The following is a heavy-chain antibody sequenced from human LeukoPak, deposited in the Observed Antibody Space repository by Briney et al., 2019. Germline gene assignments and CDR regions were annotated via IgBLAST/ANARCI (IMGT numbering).Heavy chain of an antibody. Sequence: QPGGSLRLSCAASGFTFSSYSMNWARQAPGKGLEWVSYISSSSSTIYYADSVKGRFTISRDNAKNSLYLQMNSLRAEDTAVYYCAREPRGLDSSGYCFFDYWGQGTLVTVSS. J-gene: IGHJ4*02. CDR3: AREPRGLDSSGYCFFDY. CDR2: ISSSSSTI. CDR1: GFTFSSYS. V-gene: IGHV3-48*01. D-gene: IGHD3-22*01.